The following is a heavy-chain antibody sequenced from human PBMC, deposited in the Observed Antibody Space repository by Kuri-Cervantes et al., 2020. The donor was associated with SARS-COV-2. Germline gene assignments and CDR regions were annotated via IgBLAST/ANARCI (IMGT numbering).Heavy chain of an antibody. V-gene: IGHV3-73*01. CDR2: IRSKANSYAT. D-gene: IGHD3-3*01. J-gene: IGHJ4*02. CDR3: ARGEHYDFWSGYYY. Sequence: GESLKISCAASGFTFSGSAMHWVRQASGKGLEWVGRIRSKANSYATAYAASVKGRFTISRDDSKNTAYLQMNSLKTEDTAVYYCARGEHYDFWSGYYYWGQGTLVTVSS. CDR1: GFTFSGSA.